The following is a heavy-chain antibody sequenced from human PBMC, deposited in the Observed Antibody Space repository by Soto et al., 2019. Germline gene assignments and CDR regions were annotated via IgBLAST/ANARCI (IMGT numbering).Heavy chain of an antibody. CDR1: GFTFTSYS. Sequence: GGSLRLSCAASGFTFTSYSMNWVRQAPGQGLEWVSYITSKSTTIKYADSVKGRFTVSRDNAKNSLYLQLNSLGDEDTAVYYCARERGACSDSSCYPGPYDSWGQGTLVTVSS. CDR3: ARERGACSDSSCYPGPYDS. J-gene: IGHJ5*02. D-gene: IGHD3-16*01. V-gene: IGHV3-48*02. CDR2: ITSKSTTI.